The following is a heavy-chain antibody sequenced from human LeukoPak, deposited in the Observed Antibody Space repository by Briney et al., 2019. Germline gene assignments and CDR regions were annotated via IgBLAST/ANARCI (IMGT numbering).Heavy chain of an antibody. J-gene: IGHJ2*01. D-gene: IGHD4-17*01. CDR2: ISYDGSNK. CDR1: RFTFSTYG. Sequence: GGSLRLSCAASRFTFSTYGMHWVRQAPGKGLEWVAVISYDGSNKYYADSVKGRFTISRDNSKNTLYLQMISLRAEDTAFYYCAKDSTDWYFDLWGRGTLVTVSS. CDR3: AKDSTDWYFDL. V-gene: IGHV3-30*18.